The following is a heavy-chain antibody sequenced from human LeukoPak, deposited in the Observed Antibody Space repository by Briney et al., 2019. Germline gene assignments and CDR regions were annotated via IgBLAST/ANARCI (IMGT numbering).Heavy chain of an antibody. Sequence: GGSLRLSCSVSGFTFSTYVMHWVRQAPGKGLEYVSAISSNGDNTYYADSVKGRFTISRENSKNTLYLQMRSLRADDTAVYYCVRGTGYWGQGTLVTVSS. CDR3: VRGTGY. CDR1: GFTFSTYV. CDR2: ISSNGDNT. V-gene: IGHV3-64D*06. J-gene: IGHJ4*02.